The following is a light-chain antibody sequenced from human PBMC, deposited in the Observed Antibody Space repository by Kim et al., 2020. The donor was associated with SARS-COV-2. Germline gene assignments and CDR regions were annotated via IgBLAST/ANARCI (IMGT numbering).Light chain of an antibody. V-gene: IGLV2-23*02. CDR1: SSDVGSYNL. CDR2: DVS. J-gene: IGLJ1*01. CDR3: CSYAAVSTYV. Sequence: QSALTQPASVSGSPGQSVTISCTGTSSDVGSYNLVSWYQQHPGEAPKLMIYDVSKRPSGVSSRFAGSKSGNTASLTISGIQAEDEADYYCCSYAAVSTYVFGTGTKVTVL.